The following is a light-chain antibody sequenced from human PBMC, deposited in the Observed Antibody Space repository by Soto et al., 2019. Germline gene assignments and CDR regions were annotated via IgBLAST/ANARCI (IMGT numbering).Light chain of an antibody. CDR3: QQYYSSPRT. CDR2: WAS. J-gene: IGKJ2*01. CDR1: QSVLYSSTNKNY. Sequence: DIVMTQSPDSLAVSLGERATINCKSSQSVLYSSTNKNYLAWYQQKAGQPPKLLIYWASTRESGVPDRISCSGSGTDFTLTISSLQAEDVAVYYCQQYYSSPRTFGQGTKLEIK. V-gene: IGKV4-1*01.